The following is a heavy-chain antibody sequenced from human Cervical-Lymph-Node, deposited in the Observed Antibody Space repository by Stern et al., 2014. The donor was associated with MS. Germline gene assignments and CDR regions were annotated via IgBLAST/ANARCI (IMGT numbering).Heavy chain of an antibody. J-gene: IGHJ4*02. Sequence: EVQLVESGGGLVQPGGSLRLSCAASGFTFTSYAMNWVRQAPGKGLEWVSAISGTGGSTYYADSVKGRFTISRDNSKNTLYLQMNSLRAEDTAVYYCAKDRLAMIVMVATYWGQGTLVTVSS. CDR3: AKDRLAMIVMVATY. CDR2: ISGTGGST. CDR1: GFTFTSYA. D-gene: IGHD3-22*01. V-gene: IGHV3-23*04.